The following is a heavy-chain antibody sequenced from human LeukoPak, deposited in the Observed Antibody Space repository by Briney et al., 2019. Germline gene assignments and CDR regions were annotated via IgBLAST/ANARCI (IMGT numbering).Heavy chain of an antibody. Sequence: PSETLSLTCTVSGGSISSSSYYWGWIRQPPGKGLEWIGEINHSGSTNYNPSLKSRVTISVDTSKNQFSLKLSSVTAADTAVYYCARDTYSLMDYWGQGTLVTVSS. V-gene: IGHV4-39*07. CDR2: INHSGST. J-gene: IGHJ4*02. CDR1: GGSISSSSYY. D-gene: IGHD4-11*01. CDR3: ARDTYSLMDY.